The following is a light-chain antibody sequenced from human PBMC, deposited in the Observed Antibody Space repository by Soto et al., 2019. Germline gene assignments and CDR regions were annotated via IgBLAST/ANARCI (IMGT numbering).Light chain of an antibody. CDR1: SNDVGGYNY. J-gene: IGLJ1*01. CDR3: SYYTSATIL. Sequence: QSALTQPASVSGSPGQSITISCTGTSNDVGGYNYVSWYQQHPGKAPKVIIYEVSNRPSGVSNRFSGSKSGNTASLTISGLQAEDEADYYCSYYTSATILFGTGTKVTVL. V-gene: IGLV2-14*01. CDR2: EVS.